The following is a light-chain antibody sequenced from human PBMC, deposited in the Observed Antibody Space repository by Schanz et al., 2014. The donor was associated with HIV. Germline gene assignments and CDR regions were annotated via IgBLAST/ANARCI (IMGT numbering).Light chain of an antibody. CDR3: SSYTSSSTLV. CDR2: DVS. V-gene: IGLV2-14*03. CDR1: NSDIGDYNY. Sequence: QSVLTQPASVSGSPGQSITISCTGTNSDIGDYNYVSWYQQHPGKAPKLMIYDVSHRPLGVSNRFSGSKSGNTASLTISGLQAEDEADYYCSSYTSSSTLVFGGGTKLTVL. J-gene: IGLJ2*01.